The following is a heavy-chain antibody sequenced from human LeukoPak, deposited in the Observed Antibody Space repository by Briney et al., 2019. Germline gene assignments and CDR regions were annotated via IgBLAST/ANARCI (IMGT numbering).Heavy chain of an antibody. CDR1: GYTFTTYG. V-gene: IGHV1-2*02. Sequence: ASVKVSCKASGYTFTTYGISWVRQAPGQGLEWMGWINPNSGGTNYAQKFQGRVTMTRDTSISTAYMELSRLRSDDTAVYYCARARYSSGWHFDYWGQGTLVTVSS. CDR3: ARARYSSGWHFDY. D-gene: IGHD6-19*01. CDR2: INPNSGGT. J-gene: IGHJ4*02.